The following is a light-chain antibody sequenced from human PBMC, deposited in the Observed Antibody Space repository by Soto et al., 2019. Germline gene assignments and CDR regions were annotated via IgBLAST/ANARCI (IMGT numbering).Light chain of an antibody. Sequence: QSALTQPPSASGSPGQSVTISCTGTSSDVGGYNYVSWYQQHPGKAPKLMIYEVSKRPSGVPDRFSCSKSGTTASLTVSVLQADDEADYYCSSDAGSKTEVFGGGTKLTVL. CDR3: SSDAGSKTEV. J-gene: IGLJ2*01. V-gene: IGLV2-8*01. CDR2: EVS. CDR1: SSDVGGYNY.